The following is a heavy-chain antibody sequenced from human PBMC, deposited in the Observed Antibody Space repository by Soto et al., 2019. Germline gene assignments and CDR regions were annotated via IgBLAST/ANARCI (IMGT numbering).Heavy chain of an antibody. CDR1: GFTFYNYA. V-gene: IGHV3-23*01. CDR2: ITSSGGT. CDR3: AKGESSVSASYFDP. Sequence: DVQLLESGGDLAQPGGSLRLSCEAPGFTFYNYAMAGVRQAPGGGLEWVSGITSSGGTYYADAVKGRFTISRDNSENTLYLQMNSLRAEDTAVYYCAKGESSVSASYFDPWGQGTLVTVSS. D-gene: IGHD3-22*01. J-gene: IGHJ5*02.